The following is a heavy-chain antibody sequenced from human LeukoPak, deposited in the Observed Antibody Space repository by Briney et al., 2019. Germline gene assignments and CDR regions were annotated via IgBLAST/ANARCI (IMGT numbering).Heavy chain of an antibody. CDR1: GGSISGYY. J-gene: IGHJ4*02. Sequence: SETLSLTCTVSGGSISGYYWSWIRQPPGKGLEWIGYISYTGTTSYNPSLTSRVTISVDTSTNQFSLKLSSVPAADTAMYYCARYGSGWAFDYWGQGTLVTVSS. D-gene: IGHD6-19*01. CDR3: ARYGSGWAFDY. V-gene: IGHV4-59*01. CDR2: ISYTGTT.